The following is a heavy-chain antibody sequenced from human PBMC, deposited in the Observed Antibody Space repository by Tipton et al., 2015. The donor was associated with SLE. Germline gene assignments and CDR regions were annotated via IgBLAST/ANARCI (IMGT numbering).Heavy chain of an antibody. Sequence: TLSLTCAVSGGSISSGGYSWSWIRQPPGKGLEWIGYIYHSGSTYYNPSLKSRVTISVDTSKNQFSLKLSSVTAADTAVYYCARGGAAPGYWGQGTLVTVSS. CDR1: GGSISSGGYS. CDR3: ARGGAAPGY. V-gene: IGHV4-30-2*01. J-gene: IGHJ4*02. D-gene: IGHD6-6*01. CDR2: IYHSGST.